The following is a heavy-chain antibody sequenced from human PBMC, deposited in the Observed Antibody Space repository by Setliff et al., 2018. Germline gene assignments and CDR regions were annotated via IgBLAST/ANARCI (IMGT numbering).Heavy chain of an antibody. J-gene: IGHJ4*02. Sequence: KPSETLSLSCAASGFTFSSYAMSWIRQPPGKGLEWIGYIYYSGSTNYNPSLKSRVTISVDTSKNQFSLKLSSVTAADTAVYYCASYGSNYWGQGTLVTVSS. CDR2: IYYSGST. CDR1: GFTFSSYA. V-gene: IGHV4-59*01. D-gene: IGHD1-26*01. CDR3: ASYGSNY.